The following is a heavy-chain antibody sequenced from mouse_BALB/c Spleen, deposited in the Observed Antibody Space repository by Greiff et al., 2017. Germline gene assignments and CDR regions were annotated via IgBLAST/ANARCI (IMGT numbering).Heavy chain of an antibody. CDR3: ASLYGSSGAWFAY. D-gene: IGHD1-1*01. CDR1: GFTFSSYT. V-gene: IGHV5-9*03. Sequence: DVKLVESGGGLVKPGGSLKLSCAASGFTFSSYTMSWVRQTPEKRLEWVATISSGGGNTYYPDSVKGRFTISRDNAKNNLYLQMSSLRSEDTALYYCASLYGSSGAWFAYWGQGTLVTVSA. J-gene: IGHJ3*01. CDR2: ISSGGGNT.